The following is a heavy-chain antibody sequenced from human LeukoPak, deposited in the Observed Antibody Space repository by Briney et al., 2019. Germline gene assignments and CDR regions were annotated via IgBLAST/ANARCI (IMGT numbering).Heavy chain of an antibody. D-gene: IGHD6-19*01. CDR2: ISYDGSNK. Sequence: GRSLRLSCAASGFTFSSYAMHWVRQAPGKGLEWVAVISYDGSNKYYADSVKGRFTISRDNSKNTLYLQMNSLRAEDTAVYYCARDSGMGSSGWFSFDYWGQGTLVTVSS. J-gene: IGHJ4*02. CDR1: GFTFSSYA. V-gene: IGHV3-30-3*01. CDR3: ARDSGMGSSGWFSFDY.